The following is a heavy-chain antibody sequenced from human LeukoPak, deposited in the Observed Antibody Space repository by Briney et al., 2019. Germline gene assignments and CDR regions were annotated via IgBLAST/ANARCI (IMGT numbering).Heavy chain of an antibody. V-gene: IGHV3-48*03. Sequence: AGSLRLSCAASGFPFSAYEMNWVRQAPGKGLEWVSYISVSGDTIYYADSVKGRFTISRDNAKNSLYLQMNSLRAEDTALYYCGRGYYLDYYYYYTDVWGKGTTVTVSS. J-gene: IGHJ6*03. D-gene: IGHD3-22*01. CDR3: GRGYYLDYYYYYTDV. CDR2: ISVSGDTI. CDR1: GFPFSAYE.